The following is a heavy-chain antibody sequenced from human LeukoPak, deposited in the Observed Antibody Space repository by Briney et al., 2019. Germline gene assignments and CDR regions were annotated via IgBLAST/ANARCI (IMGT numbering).Heavy chain of an antibody. D-gene: IGHD2-2*01. Sequence: SETLSLTCTVSGGSISSCYWSWIRQPPGKGLEWIGYIYYSGSTNYNPSLKSRVTISVDTSKNQFSLKLSSVTAADTAVYYCARLLGYCSSTSCLNWFDPWGQGTLVTVSS. CDR1: GGSISSCY. CDR2: IYYSGST. V-gene: IGHV4-59*01. J-gene: IGHJ5*02. CDR3: ARLLGYCSSTSCLNWFDP.